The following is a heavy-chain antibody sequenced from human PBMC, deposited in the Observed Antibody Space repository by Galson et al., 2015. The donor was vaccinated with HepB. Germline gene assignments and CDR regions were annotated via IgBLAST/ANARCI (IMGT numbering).Heavy chain of an antibody. J-gene: IGHJ6*02. Sequence: SLRLSCAASGFTFSTYSMRWVRQAPGKGLEWVSATSGRGDSTHYADSVKGRFTISRDNSKNTLYLQMNSLRAEDTAVYYCAKGVRPHSISSFGMDVWGQGTTVTVSS. CDR2: TSGRGDST. CDR3: AKGVRPHSISSFGMDV. V-gene: IGHV3-23*01. CDR1: GFTFSTYS. D-gene: IGHD6-6*01.